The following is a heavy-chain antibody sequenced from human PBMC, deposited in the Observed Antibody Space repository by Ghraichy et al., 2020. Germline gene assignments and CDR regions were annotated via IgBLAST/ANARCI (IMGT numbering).Heavy chain of an antibody. CDR3: ARAGSEYDSTPAY. D-gene: IGHD3-22*01. Sequence: GGSLRLSCATSGFTFSDYYMTWIRQAPGKGLEWVSYISSRSSHTVYAGSVKGRFTISRDNARNLLYLQMNNVRPEDTAVYFCARAGSEYDSTPAYWGQGTLVTVSS. CDR1: GFTFSDYY. J-gene: IGHJ4*02. CDR2: ISSRSSHT. V-gene: IGHV3-11*05.